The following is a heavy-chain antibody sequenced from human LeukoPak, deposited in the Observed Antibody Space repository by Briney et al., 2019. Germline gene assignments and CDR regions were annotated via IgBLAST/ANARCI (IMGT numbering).Heavy chain of an antibody. D-gene: IGHD3-22*01. Sequence: GGSLRLSCAASGFTFSSYGMHWVRQAPGKGLEWVAVIWNDGSNKYYADSVKGRFTISRDNSKNTLYLQMNSLRAEDTAVYYCARAPDGYEAFDIWGQGTMVTVSS. CDR3: ARAPDGYEAFDI. J-gene: IGHJ3*02. CDR2: IWNDGSNK. CDR1: GFTFSSYG. V-gene: IGHV3-33*01.